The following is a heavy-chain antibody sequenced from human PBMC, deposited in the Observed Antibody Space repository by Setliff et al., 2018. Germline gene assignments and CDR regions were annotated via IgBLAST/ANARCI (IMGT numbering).Heavy chain of an antibody. CDR3: VIEGVDSRSSTDYRYYMDV. CDR2: TIPMFGTT. J-gene: IGHJ6*03. D-gene: IGHD3-22*01. CDR1: GGTFSSYG. Sequence: SVKVSCKASGGTFSSYGISWVRQAPGQGLEWIGGTIPMFGTTNYARKFQGRVTIITDESTSTAYMQLRSLGSEDTAVYYCVIEGVDSRSSTDYRYYMDVWGKGTTVTVSS. V-gene: IGHV1-69*05.